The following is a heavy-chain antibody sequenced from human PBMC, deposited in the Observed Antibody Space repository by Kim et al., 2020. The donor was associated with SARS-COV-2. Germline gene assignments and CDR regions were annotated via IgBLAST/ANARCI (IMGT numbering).Heavy chain of an antibody. Sequence: GGSLRLSCAASGFTFSSYSMNWVRQAPGKGLEWVSSISSSSSYIYYADSVKGRFTISRDNAKNSLYLQMNSLRAEDTAVYYCARDSRQWLPNRFDYWGQGTLVTVSS. D-gene: IGHD6-19*01. CDR3: ARDSRQWLPNRFDY. J-gene: IGHJ4*02. V-gene: IGHV3-21*01. CDR1: GFTFSSYS. CDR2: ISSSSSYI.